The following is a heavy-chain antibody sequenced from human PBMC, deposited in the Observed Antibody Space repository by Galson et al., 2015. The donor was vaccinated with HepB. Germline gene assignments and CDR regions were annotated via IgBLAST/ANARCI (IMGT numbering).Heavy chain of an antibody. Sequence: SLRLSCAASGFTLGSHTLYWVRQAPGKGLEWVATISYDGSNKYYADSVKGRFTISRDSSKKNLYLQMSSLRAEDTAVYFCARADPISILGFCTSRACSPDNWGQGTLVTVSS. V-gene: IGHV3-30*04. J-gene: IGHJ4*02. CDR1: GFTLGSHT. CDR3: ARADPISILGFCTSRACSPDN. D-gene: IGHD2-8*02. CDR2: ISYDGSNK.